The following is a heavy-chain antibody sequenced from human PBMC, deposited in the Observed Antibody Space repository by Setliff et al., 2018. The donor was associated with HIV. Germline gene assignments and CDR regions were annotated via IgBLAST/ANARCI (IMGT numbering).Heavy chain of an antibody. J-gene: IGHJ3*02. V-gene: IGHV3-21*01. CDR1: GFTFITST. CDR3: ARGYSTNWLAAFDI. Sequence: LSCAVSGFTFITSTMNWVRQAPGKGLEWVASISSSGSYIHYADSVKGRFTISRDNAKNSQYLQMNSLRAEDTALYYCARGYSTNWLAAFDIWGQGTMVTVSS. CDR2: ISSSGSYI. D-gene: IGHD6-13*01.